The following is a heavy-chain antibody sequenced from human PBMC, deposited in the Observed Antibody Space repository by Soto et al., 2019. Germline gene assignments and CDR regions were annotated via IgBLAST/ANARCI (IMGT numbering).Heavy chain of an antibody. Sequence: PGGALRVSCAASGFTVSSNYMSWVRQAPGKGLEWVSVIYSGGSTYYADSVKGRFTISRDNSKNTLYLQMNSLRAEDTAVYYCARVDYRESYGIDVWGHVTTVTV. CDR2: IYSGGST. D-gene: IGHD4-17*01. V-gene: IGHV3-53*01. CDR3: ARVDYRESYGIDV. CDR1: GFTVSSNY. J-gene: IGHJ6*02.